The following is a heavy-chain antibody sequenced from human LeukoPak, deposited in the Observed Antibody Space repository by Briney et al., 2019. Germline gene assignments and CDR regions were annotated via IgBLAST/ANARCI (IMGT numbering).Heavy chain of an antibody. Sequence: GSLRLSCAASGFTFSSYGMHWIRQPPGKGLEWIGEINHSGSTNYNPSLKSRVTISVDTSKNQFSLKLSSVTAADTAVYYCARAKYYYGSGSYYNLISPFDYWGQGTLVTVSS. V-gene: IGHV4-34*01. CDR2: INHSGST. CDR1: GFTFSSYG. D-gene: IGHD3-10*01. J-gene: IGHJ4*02. CDR3: ARAKYYYGSGSYYNLISPFDY.